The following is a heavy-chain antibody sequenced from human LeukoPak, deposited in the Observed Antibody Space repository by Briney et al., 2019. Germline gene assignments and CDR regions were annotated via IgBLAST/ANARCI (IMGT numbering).Heavy chain of an antibody. V-gene: IGHV4-38-2*02. D-gene: IGHD6-13*01. J-gene: IGHJ5*02. CDR1: TYSISSAYY. Sequence: PSETLSLTCSVSTYSISSAYYWGWIRQPPGKGLQWIGSIYHSGSTSYNPSLKSRVTISVDTSKNQFSLKLSSVTAADTAFYYCARQYSTNWYDDRGWFDPWGQGTLVTVSS. CDR2: IYHSGST. CDR3: ARQYSTNWYDDRGWFDP.